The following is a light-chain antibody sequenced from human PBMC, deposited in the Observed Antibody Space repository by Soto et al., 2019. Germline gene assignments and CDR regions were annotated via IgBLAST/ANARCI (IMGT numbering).Light chain of an antibody. CDR1: QDITNY. Sequence: DIQMTQSPSSLSASVGDRVTITCQASQDITNYLSWYQQKPGTSPKILIYDASSLETGVPSRFSGHGSGTYFTFTISSLQPEDVATYYCQQYDNLPLSFGGGTKVEIE. V-gene: IGKV1-33*01. CDR2: DAS. CDR3: QQYDNLPLS. J-gene: IGKJ4*01.